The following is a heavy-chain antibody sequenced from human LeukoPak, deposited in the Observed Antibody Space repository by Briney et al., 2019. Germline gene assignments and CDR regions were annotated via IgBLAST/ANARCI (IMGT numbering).Heavy chain of an antibody. J-gene: IGHJ4*02. V-gene: IGHV4-61*08. Sequence: SETLSLTCTVSGGSISNGDHYWSWIRQPPGKGLEWIGYIYYSGSTNYNPSLKSRVTISVDTSKNQFSLKLSSVTAADTAVYYCARGIGYSYGPLDYWGQGTLVTVSS. CDR2: IYYSGST. CDR1: GGSISNGDHY. D-gene: IGHD5-18*01. CDR3: ARGIGYSYGPLDY.